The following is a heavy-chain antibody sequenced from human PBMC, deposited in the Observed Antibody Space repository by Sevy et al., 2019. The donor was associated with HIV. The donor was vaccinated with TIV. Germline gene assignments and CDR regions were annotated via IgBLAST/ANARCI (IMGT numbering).Heavy chain of an antibody. J-gene: IGHJ3*02. V-gene: IGHV3-21*01. Sequence: GGSLRLSCAASGFTFSSYSMNWVRQAPGKGLEWVSSISRSSSYIYYADSVKGRFTISRDNAKNSLYLQMNSLRAEDTAVYYCARDSRVTYYYGSGSFHPFDIWVQGTMVTVSS. CDR1: GFTFSSYS. D-gene: IGHD3-10*01. CDR3: ARDSRVTYYYGSGSFHPFDI. CDR2: ISRSSSYI.